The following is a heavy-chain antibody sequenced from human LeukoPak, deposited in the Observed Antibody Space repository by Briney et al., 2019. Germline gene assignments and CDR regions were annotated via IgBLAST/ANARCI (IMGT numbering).Heavy chain of an antibody. V-gene: IGHV1-8*03. CDR2: MNPNSGNT. D-gene: IGHD2-15*01. Sequence: ASVKVSCKASGYTFTSYDINWVRQATGQGLEWMGWMNPNSGNTGYAQKFQGRVTITRNTSISTAYMELSSLRSEDTAVYYCTRDLTPSNAFDIWGQGTMVTVSS. CDR3: TRDLTPSNAFDI. J-gene: IGHJ3*02. CDR1: GYTFTSYD.